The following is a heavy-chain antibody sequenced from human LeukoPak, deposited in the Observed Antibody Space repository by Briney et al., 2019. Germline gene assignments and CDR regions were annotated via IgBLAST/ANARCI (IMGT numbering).Heavy chain of an antibody. J-gene: IGHJ4*02. Sequence: SETLSLTCTVSGGSISSSSYYWGWIRQPPGKGLEWIGSIYYSGSTYYNPSLKSRVTISVDTSKNQFSLKLSSVTAADTAVYYCARPGDSSGYYDYWGQGTLVTVSS. CDR2: IYYSGST. CDR1: GGSISSSSYY. V-gene: IGHV4-39*01. CDR3: ARPGDSSGYYDY. D-gene: IGHD3-22*01.